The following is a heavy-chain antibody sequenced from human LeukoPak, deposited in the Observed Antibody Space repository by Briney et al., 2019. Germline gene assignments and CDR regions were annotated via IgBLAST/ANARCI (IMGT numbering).Heavy chain of an antibody. D-gene: IGHD2-15*01. J-gene: IGHJ4*02. CDR2: ISYDGSNK. V-gene: IGHV3-30*18. CDR3: AKARYDGEVMIAATDY. Sequence: GGSLRLSCAASGFTFSSYGMHWVRQTPGKGLEWVAFISYDGSNKYYADSVKGRFTISRDNSKNTLYLQMNNLRADDTAVYYCAKARYDGEVMIAATDYWGQGTLVTVSS. CDR1: GFTFSSYG.